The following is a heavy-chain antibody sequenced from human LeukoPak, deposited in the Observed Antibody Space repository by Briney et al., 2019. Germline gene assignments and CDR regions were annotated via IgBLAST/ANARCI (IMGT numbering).Heavy chain of an antibody. D-gene: IGHD2-2*01. Sequence: ASVKVPCKASGYTFTGYYMHWVRQAPGQGLEWMGWINPNSGGTNYAQKFQGRVTMTRDTSISTAYMELSRLRSDDTAVYYCARGEALGYCSSTSCHNWFDPWGQGTLVTVSS. V-gene: IGHV1-2*02. CDR3: ARGEALGYCSSTSCHNWFDP. CDR2: INPNSGGT. CDR1: GYTFTGYY. J-gene: IGHJ5*02.